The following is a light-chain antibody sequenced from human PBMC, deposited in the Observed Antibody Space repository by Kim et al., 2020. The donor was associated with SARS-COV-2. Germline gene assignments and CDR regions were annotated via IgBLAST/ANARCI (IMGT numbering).Light chain of an antibody. Sequence: SPGERAILSCRASQSNSSYLAWYQQKPGQSPRILIYAASTRATGIPARFSGSGSGTDFSLTISSLEPGDFAVYYCQQRNSWPLTFGGGTKVDIK. CDR1: QSNSSY. J-gene: IGKJ4*01. CDR3: QQRNSWPLT. V-gene: IGKV3-11*01. CDR2: AAS.